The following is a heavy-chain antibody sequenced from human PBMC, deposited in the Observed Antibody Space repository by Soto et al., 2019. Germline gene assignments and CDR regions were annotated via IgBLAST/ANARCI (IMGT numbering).Heavy chain of an antibody. CDR1: GFTFSSYG. CDR3: ARESFPSIQLWLRGWFDP. D-gene: IGHD5-18*01. V-gene: IGHV3-33*01. J-gene: IGHJ5*02. Sequence: PGGSLRLSCAASGFTFSSYGLHWVRQAPGKGLEWVAVVWLDGSNKYYADSVKGRFTISRDNSKNTLYLQMNSLRAEDTAVYYCARESFPSIQLWLRGWFDPWGQGTLVTVSS. CDR2: VWLDGSNK.